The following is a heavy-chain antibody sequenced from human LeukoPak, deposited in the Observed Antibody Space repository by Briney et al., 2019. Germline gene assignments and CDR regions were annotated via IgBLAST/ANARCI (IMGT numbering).Heavy chain of an antibody. CDR2: INHSGST. Sequence: PSETLSLTCAVYGGSFKNYYWSWIRQPPGKGLEWIGEINHSGSTNYNPSLKSRVTISVDTSKNQFSLKLSSVTAADTAVYYCARGARGYSYGYPLDYWGQGTLVTVSS. J-gene: IGHJ4*02. D-gene: IGHD5-18*01. CDR1: GGSFKNYY. V-gene: IGHV4-34*01. CDR3: ARGARGYSYGYPLDY.